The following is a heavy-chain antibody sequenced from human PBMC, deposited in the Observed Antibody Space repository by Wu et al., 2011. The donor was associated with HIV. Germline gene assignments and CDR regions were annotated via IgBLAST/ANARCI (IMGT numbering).Heavy chain of an antibody. J-gene: IGHJ6*02. Sequence: QVQLVQSGAEVKKPGSSVKVSCTASGVTFSDSTFGWVRQAPGQGLEWMGRIIPMSASTNYAQRFQDRVTITADTSTSTAYMELSSLRSEDTAVYYCARGVAATLLGPITYYGLDVWGQGTTVTVSS. CDR3: ARGVAATLLGPITYYGLDV. V-gene: IGHV1-69*08. D-gene: IGHD2-15*01. CDR1: GVTFSDST. CDR2: IIPMSAST.